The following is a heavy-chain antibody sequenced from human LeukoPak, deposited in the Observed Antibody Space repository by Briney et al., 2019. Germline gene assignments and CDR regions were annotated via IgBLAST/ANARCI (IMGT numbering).Heavy chain of an antibody. CDR1: GYTFTSYG. J-gene: IGHJ4*02. CDR3: ARDRPFWPEMATIEDY. CDR2: ISAYNGNT. V-gene: IGHV1-18*01. D-gene: IGHD5-24*01. Sequence: GASVKVSCKASGYTFTSYGISWVRQAPGQGLEWMGWISAYNGNTNYAQKLQGRVTMTTDTSTSTAYMELRSLRSDDTAVYYCARDRPFWPEMATIEDYWGQGTLVTVSS.